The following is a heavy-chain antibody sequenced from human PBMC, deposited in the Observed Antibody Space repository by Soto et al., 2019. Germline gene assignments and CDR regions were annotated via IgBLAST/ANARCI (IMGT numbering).Heavy chain of an antibody. CDR3: ARVTYYYGSGSYHPPDY. J-gene: IGHJ4*02. Sequence: SETLSLTCTVSGGSISSSSYYWGWIRQPPGKGLEWIGSIYYSGSTYYNPSLMSRVTISVDTSKNQFSLKLSSVTAADTAVYYCARVTYYYGSGSYHPPDYWRQRTLVTVSS. V-gene: IGHV4-39*01. CDR2: IYYSGST. CDR1: GGSISSSSYY. D-gene: IGHD3-10*01.